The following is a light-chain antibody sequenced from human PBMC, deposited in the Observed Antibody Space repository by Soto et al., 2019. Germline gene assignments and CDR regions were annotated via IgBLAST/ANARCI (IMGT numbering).Light chain of an antibody. CDR2: RND. V-gene: IGLV1-44*01. CDR3: AGWDDSLNGVV. CDR1: KSNIGTNT. Sequence: QAVVTQPPSASGTPGQRVTISCSGSKSNIGTNTVTWYQHLPGTAPKLLIYRNDKRPSGVPDRLSGSKSGTSASLAISGLQSEDEADYYCAGWDDSLNGVVFGGGTKVTVL. J-gene: IGLJ2*01.